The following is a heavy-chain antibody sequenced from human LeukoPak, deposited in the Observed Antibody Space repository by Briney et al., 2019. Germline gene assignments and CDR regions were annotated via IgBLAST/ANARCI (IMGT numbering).Heavy chain of an antibody. J-gene: IGHJ4*02. D-gene: IGHD3-22*01. CDR3: ARDYSDSSGYYSPLFDY. CDR1: GVTFSTYW. CDR2: IKQDGSEK. Sequence: GGSLRLSCAASGVTFSTYWRSWVRQAPGKGLEWVANIKQDGSEKHYVDSVKGRFTISRDNAQNSLYLQMTSLRAEVTAVYYCARDYSDSSGYYSPLFDYWGQGTLVTVSS. V-gene: IGHV3-7*01.